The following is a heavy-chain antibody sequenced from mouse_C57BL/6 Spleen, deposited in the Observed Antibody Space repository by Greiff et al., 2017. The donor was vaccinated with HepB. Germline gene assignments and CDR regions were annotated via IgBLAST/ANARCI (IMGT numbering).Heavy chain of an antibody. V-gene: IGHV1-69*01. CDR3: ARSSYCGSSCGNYYAIDY. D-gene: IGHD1-1*01. CDR2: IDPSDSYT. Sequence: VQLQQPGAELVMPGASVKLSCKASGYTFTSYWMHWVKQRPGQGLEWIGEIDPSDSYTNYNQKFKGKSTLTVDKSSSTAYMQLSSLTSEGSAVYYCARSSYCGSSCGNYYAIDYWGQGTSVTVSS. J-gene: IGHJ4*01. CDR1: GYTFTSYW.